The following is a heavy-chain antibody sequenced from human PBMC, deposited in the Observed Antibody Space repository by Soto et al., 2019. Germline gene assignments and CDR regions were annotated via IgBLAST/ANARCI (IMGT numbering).Heavy chain of an antibody. V-gene: IGHV3-30*18. CDR3: VKGRSDTWSFDY. Sequence: QVQLVESGGGVVQPGRSLRLSCVASGFTFSSCAMHWVRQVPGKGLEWLAVVTHDGTLYPYAYSLKGRFSISGDNSRKTLYLQMNGLRPEDTAVYYCVKGRSDTWSFDYWGQGTLVTVSS. D-gene: IGHD2-8*02. J-gene: IGHJ4*02. CDR1: GFTFSSCA. CDR2: VTHDGTLY.